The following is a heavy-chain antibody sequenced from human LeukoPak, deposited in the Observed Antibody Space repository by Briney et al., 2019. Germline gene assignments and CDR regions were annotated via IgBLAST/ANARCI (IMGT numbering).Heavy chain of an antibody. CDR2: ISSSSSTI. J-gene: IGHJ4*02. CDR1: GFTFSIHS. CDR3: ARGAYYYED. Sequence: GGSLRLSCAASGFTFSIHSMNWVRQAPGEGLEWVSYISSSSSTIYYADSVKGRFTISRDNAKNSLYLQMNSLRAEDTAVYYCARGAYYYEDWGQGTLVTVSS. V-gene: IGHV3-48*01. D-gene: IGHD3-22*01.